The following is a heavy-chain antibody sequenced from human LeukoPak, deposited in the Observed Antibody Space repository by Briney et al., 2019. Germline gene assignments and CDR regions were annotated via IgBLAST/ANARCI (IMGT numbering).Heavy chain of an antibody. D-gene: IGHD5-12*01. CDR2: IYYTGST. V-gene: IGHV4-39*01. CDR1: GGSISSSRYY. Sequence: PSETLSLTCTVSGGSISSSRYYWGWIRQPPGKGLEWTGSIYYTGSTYYNPSLRSRVSISVDTSKNQFTLKLSSVTAADTAVYYCARRGVVATPDANFWGQGTLVTVSS. J-gene: IGHJ4*02. CDR3: ARRGVVATPDANF.